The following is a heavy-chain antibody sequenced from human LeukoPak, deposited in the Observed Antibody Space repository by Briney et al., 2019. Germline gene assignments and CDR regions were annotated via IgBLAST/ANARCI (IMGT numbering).Heavy chain of an antibody. Sequence: GASVTVSCTASGGTFSSYAISWVRQAPGQGLEWMGGIIPIFGTANYAQKFQGRVTITADESTSTAYMELSSLRSEDTAVYYCARRLIAAAGTGPPGYYYGMDVWGQGTTVTVSS. J-gene: IGHJ6*02. D-gene: IGHD6-13*01. CDR1: GGTFSSYA. CDR2: IIPIFGTA. CDR3: ARRLIAAAGTGPPGYYYGMDV. V-gene: IGHV1-69*13.